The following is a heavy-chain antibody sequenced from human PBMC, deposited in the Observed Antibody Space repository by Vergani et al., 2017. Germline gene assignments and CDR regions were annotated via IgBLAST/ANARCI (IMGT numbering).Heavy chain of an antibody. J-gene: IGHJ5*02. CDR2: IYYSGCT. CDR1: GASIRSSNYY. CDR3: ARHSTVEWLVKLGWIDP. V-gene: IGHV4-39*01. D-gene: IGHD6-19*01. Sequence: QLQLQELGPGLVKPSATLSLICSVSGASIRSSNYYWGWIRQPPGKGLEWISSIYYSGCTYYNPSLKSRVTISVDTSKNQFSLKLSSVTAADTAVYFCARHSTVEWLVKLGWIDPWGQGILVTVSS.